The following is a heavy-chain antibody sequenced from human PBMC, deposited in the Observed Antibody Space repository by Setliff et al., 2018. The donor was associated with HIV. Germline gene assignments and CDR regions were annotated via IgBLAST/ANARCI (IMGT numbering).Heavy chain of an antibody. CDR2: IYHSGST. J-gene: IGHJ4*02. CDR1: GGSISSSNW. CDR3: ARLESTSSDYFDY. V-gene: IGHV4-4*02. D-gene: IGHD6-6*01. Sequence: PSETLSLTCAVSGGSISSSNWWSWVRQPPGKGLEWIGEIYHSGSTNYNPSLKSRVTISIDTSKNQFSLKLSSVTAADTAVYYCARLESTSSDYFDYWGQGTLVTVSS.